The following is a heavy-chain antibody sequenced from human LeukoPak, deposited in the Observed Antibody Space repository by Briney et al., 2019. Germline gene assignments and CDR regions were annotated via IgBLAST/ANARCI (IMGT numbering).Heavy chain of an antibody. V-gene: IGHV1-18*01. Sequence: ASVEVSCKASGYTFTSYGISWVRQAPGQGLEWMGWISAYNGNTNYAQKLQGRVTMTTDTSTSTAYMELRSLRSDDTAVYYCARAPCSGGSCYLGDYWGQGTLVTVSS. CDR1: GYTFTSYG. D-gene: IGHD2-15*01. J-gene: IGHJ4*02. CDR3: ARAPCSGGSCYLGDY. CDR2: ISAYNGNT.